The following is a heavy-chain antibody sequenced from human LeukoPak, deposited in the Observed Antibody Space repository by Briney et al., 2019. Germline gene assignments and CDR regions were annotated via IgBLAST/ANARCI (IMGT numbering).Heavy chain of an antibody. V-gene: IGHV3-21*01. CDR2: ISSSSSYI. Sequence: GGSLRLSCAASGFTFSSYSMNWVRQAPGKGLEWVSSISSSSSYIYYADSVKGRFTISRDNAKNSLYLQMNSLRTEDTAVYYCVRDGSSWGNFDYWGQGTLVSVSS. CDR1: GFTFSSYS. D-gene: IGHD7-27*01. CDR3: VRDGSSWGNFDY. J-gene: IGHJ4*02.